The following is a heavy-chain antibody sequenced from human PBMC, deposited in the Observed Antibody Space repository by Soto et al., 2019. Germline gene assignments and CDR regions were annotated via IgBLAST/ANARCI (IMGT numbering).Heavy chain of an antibody. CDR2: IYYSGST. CDR1: GGSISSYY. V-gene: IGHV4-59*01. Sequence: SSETLSLTCTVSGGSISSYYWSWIRQPPGKGLEWIGYIYYSGSTNYNPSLKSRVTISVDTSKNQFSLKLSSVTAADTAVYYCARDGGGSYIYYYGMDVWGQGTTVTVSS. CDR3: ARDGGGSYIYYYGMDV. D-gene: IGHD1-26*01. J-gene: IGHJ6*02.